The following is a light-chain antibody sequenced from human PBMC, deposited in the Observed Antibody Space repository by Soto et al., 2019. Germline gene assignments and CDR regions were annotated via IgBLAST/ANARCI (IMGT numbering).Light chain of an antibody. CDR3: TLYTSTATYV. J-gene: IGLJ1*01. V-gene: IGLV2-18*01. CDR1: NNDIGSFNR. Sequence: QSALTQPPSVSGSLGQSVTISCTGPNNDIGSFNRVSWYQQSPGTAPKLLIHEVSNRPSGVPDRFSGSKSGNTASLTISGLQPEDEADYYCTLYTSTATYVFGAGTKVTVL. CDR2: EVS.